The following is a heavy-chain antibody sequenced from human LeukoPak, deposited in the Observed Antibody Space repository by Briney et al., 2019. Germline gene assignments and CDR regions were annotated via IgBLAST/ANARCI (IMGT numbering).Heavy chain of an antibody. Sequence: PGGSLRLSCAASGFTFRAYGMHWVRQAPGKGLEWVAVIWYDGNRKDYVGSVKGRFTISRDNSKNTVYLQMNSLRAEDTATYYCAKDVGSSAPLSVFHYWGQGALVTVSS. CDR3: AKDVGSSAPLSVFHY. D-gene: IGHD3-10*01. J-gene: IGHJ4*02. CDR2: IWYDGNRK. V-gene: IGHV3-33*06. CDR1: GFTFRAYG.